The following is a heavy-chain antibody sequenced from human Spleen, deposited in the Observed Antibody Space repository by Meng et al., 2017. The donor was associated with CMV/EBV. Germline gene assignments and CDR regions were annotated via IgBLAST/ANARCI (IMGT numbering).Heavy chain of an antibody. CDR1: GGSFSGYY. J-gene: IGHJ6*02. CDR3: ARGGRRYCSSTSCYKGYYGMDV. Sequence: GSLRLSCAVYGGSFSGYYWSWIRQPPGKGLEWIGEINHSGSTNYNPSLKSRVTISVDTSKNQFSLKLSSVTAADTAVYYCARGGRRYCSSTSCYKGYYGMDVWGQGTTVTVSS. D-gene: IGHD2-2*02. V-gene: IGHV4-34*01. CDR2: INHSGST.